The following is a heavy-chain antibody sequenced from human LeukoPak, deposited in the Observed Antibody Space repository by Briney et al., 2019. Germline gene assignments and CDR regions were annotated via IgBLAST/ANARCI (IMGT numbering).Heavy chain of an antibody. D-gene: IGHD2-15*01. V-gene: IGHV4-34*01. J-gene: IGHJ5*02. CDR2: INHSGST. CDR1: GGSFSGYY. CDR3: ARWWGFDP. Sequence: SETLSLTCAVYGGSFSGYYWSWIRQPPGKGLEWIGEINHSGSTNYNPSLKSRVTISVDTSNKQFSLRLTSVTAADTAVYYCARWWGFDPWGQGTLVTVSS.